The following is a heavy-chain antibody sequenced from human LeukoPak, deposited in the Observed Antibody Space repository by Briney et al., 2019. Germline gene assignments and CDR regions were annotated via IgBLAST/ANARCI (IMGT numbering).Heavy chain of an antibody. CDR3: AKDCRRIAAADTRYFDL. Sequence: PGGSLRLSCAASGFTFSSYAMSWVRQAPGKGLEWVSAISGSGSSTYYADSVKGRFTISSDNYKNTLYLQMNSLRPDDTAVYFCAKDCRRIAAADTRYFDLWGRGTLVTVSS. CDR2: ISGSGSST. J-gene: IGHJ2*01. CDR1: GFTFSSYA. D-gene: IGHD6-13*01. V-gene: IGHV3-23*01.